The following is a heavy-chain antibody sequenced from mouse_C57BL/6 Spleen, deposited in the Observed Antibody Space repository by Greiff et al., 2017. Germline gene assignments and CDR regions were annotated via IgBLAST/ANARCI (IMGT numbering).Heavy chain of an antibody. CDR3: ARRDGSSSWYFDV. J-gene: IGHJ1*03. CDR2: IDPSDSYT. Sequence: QVQLQQPGAELVKPGASVKLSCKASGYTFTSYWMQWVKQRPGQGLEWIGEIDPSDSYTNYNQKFKGKATLTVDTSSSTAYMQLSSLTSEDSAVYYCARRDGSSSWYFDVWGTGTTVTVSS. V-gene: IGHV1-50*01. D-gene: IGHD1-1*01. CDR1: GYTFTSYW.